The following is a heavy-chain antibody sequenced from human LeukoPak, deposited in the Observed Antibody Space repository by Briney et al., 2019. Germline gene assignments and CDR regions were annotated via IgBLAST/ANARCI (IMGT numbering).Heavy chain of an antibody. CDR2: ISGSGGST. CDR1: GFTFSSYA. J-gene: IGHJ4*02. CDR3: AKLVAANYYDSSGYLDY. D-gene: IGHD3-22*01. Sequence: GGSLRLSCAASGFTFSSYAMSWVRQAPGKGLEWVSAISGSGGSTYYADSVKGRFTISRDNSMNTLYLQMNSLRAEDTAVYYCAKLVAANYYDSSGYLDYWGQGTLVTVSS. V-gene: IGHV3-23*01.